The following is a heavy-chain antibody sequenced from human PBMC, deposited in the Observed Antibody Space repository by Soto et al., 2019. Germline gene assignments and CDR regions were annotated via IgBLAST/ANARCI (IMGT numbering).Heavy chain of an antibody. Sequence: QVQLVQSGAEVKKPESSVKVSCNAPGGTFSTYAISWVRQAPGQGLEWMGGIIPMFGTANYAQRFQDRVTITADESTNTVYMELSSLRSEDTAVYFCASGIQLWLRQINNGYSGWGQGTLVTVSS. J-gene: IGHJ4*02. CDR3: ASGIQLWLRQINNGYSG. D-gene: IGHD5-18*01. CDR2: IIPMFGTA. CDR1: GGTFSTYA. V-gene: IGHV1-69*12.